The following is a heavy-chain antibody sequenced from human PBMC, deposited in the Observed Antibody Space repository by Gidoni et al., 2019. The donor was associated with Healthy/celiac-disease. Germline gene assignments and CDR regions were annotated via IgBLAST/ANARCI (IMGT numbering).Heavy chain of an antibody. J-gene: IGHJ6*02. D-gene: IGHD4-4*01. CDR3: ARHQKVRTTVTRSYYYYGMDV. CDR1: GYSFTSYW. V-gene: IGHV5-51*01. CDR2: LYPGDSDT. Sequence: EVQLVQSGAEVKKPGESLKISCKGSGYSFTSYWLGWVRQMPGKGLAWMGLLYPGDSDTRYSPSFQGQVTISAEKSISTAYLQWSSLKASDTAMYYCARHQKVRTTVTRSYYYYGMDVWGQGTTVTVSS.